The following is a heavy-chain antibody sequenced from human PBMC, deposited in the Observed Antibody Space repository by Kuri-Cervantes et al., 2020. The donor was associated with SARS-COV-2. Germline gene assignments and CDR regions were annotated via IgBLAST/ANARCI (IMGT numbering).Heavy chain of an antibody. CDR1: GYTFTSYY. D-gene: IGHD3-10*01. J-gene: IGHJ5*02. CDR3: ARGLSLIRGVIIRRGNWFDP. V-gene: IGHV1-46*01. Sequence: ASVKVSCKASGYTFTSYYMHWVRQAPGQGLEWMGIINPSGGSTSYAQKFQGRVTMTRDTSTSTVYMELSSLRSEDTAVYYCARGLSLIRGVIIRRGNWFDPWGQGTLVTVSS. CDR2: INPSGGST.